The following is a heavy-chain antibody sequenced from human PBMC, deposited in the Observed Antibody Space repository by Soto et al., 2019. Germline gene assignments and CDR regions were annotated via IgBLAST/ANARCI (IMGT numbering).Heavy chain of an antibody. V-gene: IGHV4-34*01. CDR1: GGYFSGYY. CDR3: SRLVGYDILTGYYEDGDWFDP. Sequence: SETLSLTCAVYGGYFSGYYWSWIRQPPGKGLEWIGEINHSGNTNYNPSHKSRDNITVDTYKNQLSLKQSSVTVADTAVYYCSRLVGYDILTGYYEDGDWFDPWGQGTLVTVSS. D-gene: IGHD3-9*01. J-gene: IGHJ5*02. CDR2: INHSGNT.